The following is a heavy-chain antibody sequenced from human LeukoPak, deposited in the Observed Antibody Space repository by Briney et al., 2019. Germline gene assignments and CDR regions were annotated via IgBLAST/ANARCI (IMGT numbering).Heavy chain of an antibody. CDR2: ISGSGGST. J-gene: IGHJ4*02. Sequence: PGGSLLLSCAASGFTFSSYAMSWVRPAPGKGLEWVSAISGSGGSTYYADSVKGRFTISRGNSKNTLYLQMNSLRAEDTAVYYCAKDLGRDFAWPNDYWGQGTLVTVSS. V-gene: IGHV3-23*01. CDR1: GFTFSSYA. CDR3: AKDLGRDFAWPNDY. D-gene: IGHD3-9*01.